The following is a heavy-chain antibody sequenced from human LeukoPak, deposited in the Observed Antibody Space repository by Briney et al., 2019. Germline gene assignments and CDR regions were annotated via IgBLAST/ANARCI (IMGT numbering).Heavy chain of an antibody. CDR3: ARDLSSSGWSFDY. D-gene: IGHD6-19*01. J-gene: IGHJ4*02. Sequence: GGSLRLSCAASGFTFSNYWMHWVRQAPGRGLVWVSRINSDGRSTNYADSVKGRFTISRDNAKNTLFLQMNSLRAEDAAVYYCARDLSSSGWSFDYWGQGTLVTVSS. V-gene: IGHV3-74*01. CDR2: INSDGRST. CDR1: GFTFSNYW.